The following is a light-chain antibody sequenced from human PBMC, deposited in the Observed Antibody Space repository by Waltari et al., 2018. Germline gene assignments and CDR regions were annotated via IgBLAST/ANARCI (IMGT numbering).Light chain of an antibody. CDR1: TSDVGGYTY. Sequence: QSALTQPRPVSGPPGQSVPIPSPGPTSDVGGYTYVPWYQQHPGKAPKLMIYDVSKRPSGVPDRFSGSKSGNTASLTISGLQAEDEADYYCCSYAGSYTFDVVFGGGTKLTVL. CDR2: DVS. J-gene: IGLJ2*01. CDR3: CSYAGSYTFDVV. V-gene: IGLV2-11*01.